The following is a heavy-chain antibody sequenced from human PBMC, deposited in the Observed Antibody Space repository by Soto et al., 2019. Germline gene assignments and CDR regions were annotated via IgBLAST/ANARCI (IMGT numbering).Heavy chain of an antibody. D-gene: IGHD3-9*01. Sequence: VKVSCKASGGTFSSYAISWVRQAPGQGLEWMGGIIPIFGTANYAQKFQGRVTITADESTSTAYMELSSLRSEDTAVYYCARAVLERYFDWLSSYYFDYWGQGTLVTVSS. CDR3: ARAVLERYFDWLSSYYFDY. V-gene: IGHV1-69*01. CDR2: IIPIFGTA. CDR1: GGTFSSYA. J-gene: IGHJ4*02.